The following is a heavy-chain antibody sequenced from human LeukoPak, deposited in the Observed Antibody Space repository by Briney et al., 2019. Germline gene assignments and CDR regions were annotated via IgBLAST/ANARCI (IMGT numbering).Heavy chain of an antibody. Sequence: GGSLRLSCTASGFTVSSDYMSWVRQAPGKGLEYVSAISSNGGNTHYANSVKGRFTISRDNSKNTLYLQMGSLRAEDMAVYYCASTYDYDSSGYYPFDYWGQGTLVTVSS. V-gene: IGHV3-64*01. CDR1: GFTVSSDY. D-gene: IGHD3-22*01. CDR2: ISSNGGNT. CDR3: ASTYDYDSSGYYPFDY. J-gene: IGHJ4*02.